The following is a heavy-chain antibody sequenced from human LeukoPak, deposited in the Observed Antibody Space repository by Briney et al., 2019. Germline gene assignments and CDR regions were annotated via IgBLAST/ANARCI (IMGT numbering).Heavy chain of an antibody. CDR1: GFTFSRYW. D-gene: IGHD2-2*01. CDR3: VSCGTTTCIIRFDH. V-gene: IGHV3-7*01. J-gene: IGHJ4*02. Sequence: GGSLRLSCPASGFTFSRYWMNWVRQAPGKGLAWVASIKEDGSEKSYVDSVKGRFTISRDNAKNSLYLQMNSLRAEDTAIYYCVSCGTTTCIIRFDHWGQGTLVTVSS. CDR2: IKEDGSEK.